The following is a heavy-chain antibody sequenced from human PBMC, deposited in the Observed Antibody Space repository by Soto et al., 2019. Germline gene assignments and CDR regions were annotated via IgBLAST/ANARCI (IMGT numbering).Heavy chain of an antibody. V-gene: IGHV4-61*05. CDR3: ARSQRGRTAFTFVY. D-gene: IGHD1-26*01. J-gene: IGHJ4*02. CDR2: IYYSGTT. Sequence: TLSVSSTVSGDSSGNLNYYWAWIRKSPGKGLEWIGYIYYSGTTNYNSHLKSRVTLSVDTSRNQFSLSLTSLTAADTAVYFCARSQRGRTAFTFVYCGQGVLVSVSA. CDR1: GDSSGNLNYY.